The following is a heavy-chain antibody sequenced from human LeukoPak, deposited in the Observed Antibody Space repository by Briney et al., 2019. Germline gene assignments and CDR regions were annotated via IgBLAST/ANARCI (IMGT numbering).Heavy chain of an antibody. CDR2: ISHTGLA. J-gene: IGHJ5*02. D-gene: IGHD1-1*01. V-gene: IGHV4-34*01. CDR1: GGSFSGYY. CDR3: ARVPDITARPCDT. Sequence: SETLSLTCAVYGGSFSGYYWTLIRQTPGKGLEWIGEISHTGLAGSNPSLKSRVTIFVDSSKKQFSLRMTSVTAADTGVYYCARVPDITARPCDTWGPGTLVTVSS.